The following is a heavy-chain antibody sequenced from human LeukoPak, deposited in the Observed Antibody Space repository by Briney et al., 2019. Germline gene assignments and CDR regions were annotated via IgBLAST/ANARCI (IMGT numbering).Heavy chain of an antibody. CDR3: ARAPSGAAAANEEYAFDI. D-gene: IGHD2-2*01. J-gene: IGHJ3*02. V-gene: IGHV4-34*01. Sequence: PSETLSLTCAVYGGSFSGYYWSWIRQPPGKGLEWIGEINHSGSTSYNPSLKSRVTISVDTSKNQFSLKLRSVTAADTAVYYCARAPSGAAAANEEYAFDIWGQGTMVTVSS. CDR1: GGSFSGYY. CDR2: INHSGST.